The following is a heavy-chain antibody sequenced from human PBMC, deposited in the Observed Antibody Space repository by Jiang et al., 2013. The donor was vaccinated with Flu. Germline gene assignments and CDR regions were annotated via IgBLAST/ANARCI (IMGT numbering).Heavy chain of an antibody. CDR1: GGTISGYV. Sequence: SGAEVKEPGSSMKVSCKASGGTISGYVISWVRQAPGQGLEWMGGIISMFGTTNYAQKFQGRVTITADESTSTAYMELSSLTFEDTAVYYCAKETIEMPTTDLVFNYHGMDV. V-gene: IGHV1-69*01. J-gene: IGHJ6*01. CDR3: AKETIEMPTTDLVFNYHGMDV. D-gene: IGHD5-24*01. CDR2: IISMFGTT.